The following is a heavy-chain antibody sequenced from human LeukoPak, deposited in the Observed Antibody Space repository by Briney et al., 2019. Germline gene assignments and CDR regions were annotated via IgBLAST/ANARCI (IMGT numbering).Heavy chain of an antibody. D-gene: IGHD2-21*02. CDR1: GGTFISYA. Sequence: SVKVSCKASGGTFISYAISWVRQAPGQGLEWMGGIIPIFGTANYAQKFQGRVTITADESTSTAYMELSSLRSEDTAVYYCARVSYCGGDCYSSQYFQHWGQGTLVTVSS. CDR3: ARVSYCGGDCYSSQYFQH. V-gene: IGHV1-69*01. CDR2: IIPIFGTA. J-gene: IGHJ1*01.